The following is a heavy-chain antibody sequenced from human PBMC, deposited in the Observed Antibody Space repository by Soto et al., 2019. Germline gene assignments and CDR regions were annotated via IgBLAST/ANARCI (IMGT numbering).Heavy chain of an antibody. CDR1: GYTFTGYY. CDR3: ARVSEDWNLDY. CDR2: INPNSGGT. J-gene: IGHJ4*02. Sequence: ASVKVSCKASGYTFTGYYMHWVRQAPGQGLEWMGWINPNSGGTNYAQKFQGWVTMTRDTSISTAYMELSRLRSDGTAVYYCARVSEDWNLDYWGQGTLVTVSS. V-gene: IGHV1-2*04. D-gene: IGHD1-1*01.